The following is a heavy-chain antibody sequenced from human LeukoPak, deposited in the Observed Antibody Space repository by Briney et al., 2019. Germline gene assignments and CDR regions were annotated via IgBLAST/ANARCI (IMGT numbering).Heavy chain of an antibody. J-gene: IGHJ3*02. D-gene: IGHD3-10*01. CDR1: GGSISSGAYY. V-gene: IGHV4-30-4*01. Sequence: SQTLSLTCTVSGGSISSGAYYWSWIRQPPGKGLEGFGYIYDSGSTYYNPSLKSRVTISVDTSKNQFSLKLSSVTDADTAVYYCASLPITMVRGVQLGAFDIWGQGTMVTVSS. CDR2: IYDSGST. CDR3: ASLPITMVRGVQLGAFDI.